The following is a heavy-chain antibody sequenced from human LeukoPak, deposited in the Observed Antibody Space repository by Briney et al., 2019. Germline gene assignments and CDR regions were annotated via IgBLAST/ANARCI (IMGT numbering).Heavy chain of an antibody. CDR2: IYYRGST. D-gene: IGHD2-2*02. J-gene: IGHJ4*02. V-gene: IGHV4-39*01. CDR1: GDSISSSSYY. Sequence: PSETLSLTCTISGDSISSSSYYWGWIRQPPGKGLEWIGDIYYRGSTYYNPSLKSRVTISVDTSKNQFSLKLSSVTAADTAVYYCARGFCSSTSCYIGYWGQGTLVTVSS. CDR3: ARGFCSSTSCYIGY.